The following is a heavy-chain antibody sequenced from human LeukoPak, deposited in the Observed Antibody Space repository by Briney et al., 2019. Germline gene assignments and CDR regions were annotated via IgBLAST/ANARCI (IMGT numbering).Heavy chain of an antibody. CDR2: INPNGGGT. CDR1: GYSFTGSL. Sequence: GASVKVSCKASGYSFTGSLIHWVRQAPGQGLEWMGLINPNGGGTHYAQKFQGRVTMTRDTSISAVYMELSSLKSDDTAVYYCAREVDAFDIWGQGTMVTVSS. J-gene: IGHJ3*02. CDR3: AREVDAFDI. V-gene: IGHV1-2*02. D-gene: IGHD2-15*01.